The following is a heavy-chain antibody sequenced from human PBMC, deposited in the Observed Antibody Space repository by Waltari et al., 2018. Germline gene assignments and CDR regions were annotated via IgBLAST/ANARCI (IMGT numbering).Heavy chain of an antibody. CDR2: INPVYGTT. J-gene: IGHJ4*02. CDR1: GGTFSSDV. V-gene: IGHV1-69*08. Sequence: QVQLVQSGAEVKKPGSSVKVSCKASGGTFSSDVISWVRQVPGQGLEWMGRINPVYGTTDYAQKCQGRVTLTADKSTKTAYMELSSLKSEDTGIYYCAKEGVYQWRVVVISMLDHWGQGTLVTVSS. CDR3: AKEGVYQWRVVVISMLDH. D-gene: IGHD3-22*01.